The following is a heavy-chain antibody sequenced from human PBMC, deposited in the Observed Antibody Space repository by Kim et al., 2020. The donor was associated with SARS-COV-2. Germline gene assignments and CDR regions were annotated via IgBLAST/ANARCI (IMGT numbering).Heavy chain of an antibody. J-gene: IGHJ4*02. Sequence: SETLSLTCTVSGGSISSYYWSWIRQPPGKGLEWIGYIYYSGSTNYNPSLKSRVTISVDTSKNQFSLKLSSVTAADTAVYYCARTVLLWFGELIDYWGQGTLVTVSS. CDR1: GGSISSYY. V-gene: IGHV4-59*01. CDR3: ARTVLLWFGELIDY. D-gene: IGHD3-10*01. CDR2: IYYSGST.